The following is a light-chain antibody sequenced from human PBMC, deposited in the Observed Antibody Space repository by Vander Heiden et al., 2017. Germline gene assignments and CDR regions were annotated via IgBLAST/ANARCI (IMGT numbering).Light chain of an antibody. J-gene: IGKJ2*01. CDR1: QSISSY. Sequence: IKLTQSPSSLSASVGDRVTITCRASQSISSYLSWYQENPGKAPKRLIYAASSLQSAVPSRFSGSGSWTDFTLTISSLQPEDWATYYIQQSYSTPPTFGQGTKLEIK. CDR2: AAS. V-gene: IGKV1-39*01. CDR3: QQSYSTPPT.